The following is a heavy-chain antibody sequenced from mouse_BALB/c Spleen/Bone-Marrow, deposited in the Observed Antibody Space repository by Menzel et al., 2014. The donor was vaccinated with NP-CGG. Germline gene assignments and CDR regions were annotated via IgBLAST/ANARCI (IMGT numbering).Heavy chain of an antibody. J-gene: IGHJ1*01. CDR3: ARGLRWCFDV. Sequence: VQLKQSGTVLARPGASVKMSCKASGYSFTSYWMHWVKERPGQGLEWIGAIYPGNSDTSYNQKFKGKAKLTAVTSASTAYMELSSLTNEDSAVCYCARGLRWCFDVWGAGTTVTVSS. CDR2: IYPGNSDT. V-gene: IGHV1-5*01. D-gene: IGHD1-1*01. CDR1: GYSFTSYW.